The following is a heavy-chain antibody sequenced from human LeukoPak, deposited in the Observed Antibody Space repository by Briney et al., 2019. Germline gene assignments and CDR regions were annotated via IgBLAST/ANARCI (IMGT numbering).Heavy chain of an antibody. D-gene: IGHD3-10*01. V-gene: IGHV3-23*01. J-gene: IGHJ4*02. Sequence: GGTLRLSCAASGFTFSSYGMSWVRQAPGKGLEWVSSISNSGGSTYHADSVKGRFTISRDNSKNTLYLQMNSLRAEDTAVYYCARDAGTYYDYWGQGTLVTVSS. CDR3: ARDAGTYYDY. CDR1: GFTFSSYG. CDR2: ISNSGGST.